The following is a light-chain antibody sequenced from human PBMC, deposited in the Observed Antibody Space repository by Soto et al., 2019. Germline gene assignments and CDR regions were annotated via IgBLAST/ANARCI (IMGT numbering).Light chain of an antibody. Sequence: QSVLTQPPSASGSPGQSVTISCTGTSSDIGTYKYVSWYQQHPGKAPKLIIYEVNERPSGVPDRFSGYKSGNTASLTVSGLRAEDEADYYCSSYVTSNNLRVFGTGTKVTVL. J-gene: IGLJ1*01. CDR2: EVN. CDR3: SSYVTSNNLRV. V-gene: IGLV2-8*01. CDR1: SSDIGTYKY.